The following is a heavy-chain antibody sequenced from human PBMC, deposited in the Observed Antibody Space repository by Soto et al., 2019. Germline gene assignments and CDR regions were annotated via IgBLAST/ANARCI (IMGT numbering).Heavy chain of an antibody. V-gene: IGHV4-39*07. CDR1: GGSISSSSYY. D-gene: IGHD3-10*01. Sequence: SETLSLTCTVSGGSISSSSYYWSWIRQPPGKGLEWIGEINHGGGTNYNPSLKSRLTISLDTSKNQFSLKLSSVTAADTAVYFCARCRGSGTNLWPPRYNWFDPWGQGTLVTVSS. CDR3: ARCRGSGTNLWPPRYNWFDP. CDR2: INHGGGT. J-gene: IGHJ5*02.